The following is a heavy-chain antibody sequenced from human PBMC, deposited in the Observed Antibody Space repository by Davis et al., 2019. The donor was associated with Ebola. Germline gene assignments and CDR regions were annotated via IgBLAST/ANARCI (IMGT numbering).Heavy chain of an antibody. CDR2: INHSGST. V-gene: IGHV4-34*01. CDR1: GGSFSGYY. Sequence: SETLSLTCAVYGGSFSGYYWSWIRQPPGKGLEWIGEINHSGSTNYNPYLKSRVTISVDTSKNQFSLKLSSVTAADTAVYYCARERVFWSGILNWFDPWGQGTLVTVSS. J-gene: IGHJ5*02. D-gene: IGHD3-3*01. CDR3: ARERVFWSGILNWFDP.